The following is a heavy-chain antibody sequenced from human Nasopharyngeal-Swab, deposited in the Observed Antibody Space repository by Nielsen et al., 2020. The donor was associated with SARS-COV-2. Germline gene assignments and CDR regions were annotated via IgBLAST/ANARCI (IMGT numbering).Heavy chain of an antibody. V-gene: IGHV3-66*01. CDR1: GFTVSTNY. D-gene: IGHD4-23*01. Sequence: GESLKISCAASGFTVSTNYMNWVRQAPGKGLEWVSVIYSGGSTYYMDSTKARFTISRDNSKNTLSLQMNSLRAEDTAIYYCARGTAVAGGYYLDYWGQGTLVTVSS. J-gene: IGHJ4*02. CDR2: IYSGGST. CDR3: ARGTAVAGGYYLDY.